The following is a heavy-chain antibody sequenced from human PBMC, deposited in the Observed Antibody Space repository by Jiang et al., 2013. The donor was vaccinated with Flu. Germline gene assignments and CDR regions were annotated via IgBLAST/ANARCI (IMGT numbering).Heavy chain of an antibody. CDR3: ARIPSTSSQHFDY. D-gene: IGHD2-2*01. J-gene: IGHJ4*02. Sequence: KPTQTLTLTCTLSGFSLSTSGMRVSWIRQPPGKALEWLARIDWDDDKFYSTSLKTRLTISKDTSKNQVVLTMTNMDPVDTATYYCARIPSTSSQHFDYWGQGILVTVSS. CDR1: GFSLSTSGMR. CDR2: IDWDDDK. V-gene: IGHV2-70*04.